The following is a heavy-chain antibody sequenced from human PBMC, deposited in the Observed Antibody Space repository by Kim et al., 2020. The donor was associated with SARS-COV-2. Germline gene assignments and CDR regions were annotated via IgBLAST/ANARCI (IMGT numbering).Heavy chain of an antibody. J-gene: IGHJ6*02. Sequence: GGSLRLSCAASGFTFSSYAMSWVRQAPGKGLEWVSAISGSGGSTYYADSVKGRFTISRDNSKNTLYLQMNSLRAEDTAVYYCAKDSLPYYYGSGKARNYYYGMDVWGQGTTVTVSS. CDR2: ISGSGGST. V-gene: IGHV3-23*01. CDR1: GFTFSSYA. CDR3: AKDSLPYYYGSGKARNYYYGMDV. D-gene: IGHD3-10*01.